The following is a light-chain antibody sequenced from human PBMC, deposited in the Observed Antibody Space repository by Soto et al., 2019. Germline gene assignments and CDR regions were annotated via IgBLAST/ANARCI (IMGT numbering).Light chain of an antibody. V-gene: IGKV1-5*01. CDR3: QQFAISTM. CDR1: HNIDRW. J-gene: IGKJ1*01. Sequence: IQMTQSPSTLSASVGDRVTITCRASHNIDRWMAWYQQKPGKAPSLLIFDASTLHSGVPSRFSGSGSETDVTLTISSRQPDDFATYYCQQFAISTMFGQGTKVEVK. CDR2: DAS.